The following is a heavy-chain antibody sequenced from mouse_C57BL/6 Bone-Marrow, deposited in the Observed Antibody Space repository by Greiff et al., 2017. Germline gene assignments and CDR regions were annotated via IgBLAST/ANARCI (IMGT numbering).Heavy chain of an antibody. D-gene: IGHD2-3*01. J-gene: IGHJ2*01. CDR3: AKEGRDGHYFDY. V-gene: IGHV1-82*01. CDR1: GYAFSSSW. CDR2: IYPGDGDT. Sequence: VQLQQSGPELVKPGASVKISCKASGYAFSSSWMNWVKQRPGKGLEWIGRIYPGDGDTNYNGKFKGKATLTADKSSSTAYMQLSSLTSEDSAVDFCAKEGRDGHYFDYWGQGTTLTVSS.